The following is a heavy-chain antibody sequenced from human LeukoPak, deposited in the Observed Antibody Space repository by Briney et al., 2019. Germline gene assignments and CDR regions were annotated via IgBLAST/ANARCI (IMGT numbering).Heavy chain of an antibody. V-gene: IGHV1-18*01. J-gene: IGHJ5*02. Sequence: ASVKVSCKASGYTFTSYGISWVRQAPGQGLEWMGWISAYNGNTNYAQKLQGRVTMTTDTSTSTAYMEVRSLRSDDTAVYYCARDLGILWFGEFPTNWFDPWGQGTLVTVSS. CDR2: ISAYNGNT. CDR3: ARDLGILWFGEFPTNWFDP. D-gene: IGHD3-10*01. CDR1: GYTFTSYG.